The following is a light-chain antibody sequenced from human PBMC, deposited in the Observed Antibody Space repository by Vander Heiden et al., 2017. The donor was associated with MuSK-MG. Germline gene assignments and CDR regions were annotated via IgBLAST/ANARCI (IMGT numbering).Light chain of an antibody. J-gene: IGKJ4*01. V-gene: IGKV1-39*01. CDR1: QSIGAF. CDR3: QQSSETPT. CDR2: AAY. Sequence: DIQMTQSPSSLSASVGDRVTLTCRANQSIGAFLNWYQQTPGTAPRLLIYAAYSLQSGVPPRFSGSGSGTEFTLTISGLQSEDSATYFCQQSSETPTFGGGTGGDQT.